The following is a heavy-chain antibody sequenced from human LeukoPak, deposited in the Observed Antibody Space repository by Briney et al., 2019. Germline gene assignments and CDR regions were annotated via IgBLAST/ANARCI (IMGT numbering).Heavy chain of an antibody. Sequence: GGSLRLSCAASGFTVSSNYMSWVRQAPGKGLEWVSVFYSGGSTYYADSVKGRFTISRDNSKNTLYLQMNSLRAEDTAVYYCAKAPVTTCSGAYCYPFDYWGQGTLVTVSS. J-gene: IGHJ4*02. CDR3: AKAPVTTCSGAYCYPFDY. CDR2: FYSGGST. D-gene: IGHD2-21*01. V-gene: IGHV3-53*01. CDR1: GFTVSSNY.